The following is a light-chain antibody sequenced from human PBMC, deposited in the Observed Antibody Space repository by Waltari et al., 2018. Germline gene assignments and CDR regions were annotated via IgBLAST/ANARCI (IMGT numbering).Light chain of an antibody. CDR3: QQYYTMPVT. J-gene: IGKJ4*01. V-gene: IGKV4-1*01. CDR2: WSF. CDR1: QSLISTSNNKNF. Sequence: DIVMTQSPESLAVSLGEWATINCQSSQSLISTSNNKNFLAWYQVKLGQPPKLLFYWSFTRQSGVPDRFSGSGSGTDFTLTISSLQAEDVAIYYCQQYYTMPVTFGGGTKVEIK.